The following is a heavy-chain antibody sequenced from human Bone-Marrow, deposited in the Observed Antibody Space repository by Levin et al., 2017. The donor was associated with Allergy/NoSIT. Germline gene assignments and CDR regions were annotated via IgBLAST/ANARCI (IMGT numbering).Heavy chain of an antibody. V-gene: IGHV3-30*18. D-gene: IGHD3-22*01. J-gene: IGHJ4*02. CDR3: AKWGPAYDSSGSDY. Sequence: GGSLRLSCAASGFTFSSYGMHWVRQAPGKGLEWVAVISYDGSNKYYADSVKGRFTISRDNSKNTLYLQMNSLRAEDTAVYYCAKWGPAYDSSGSDYWGQGTLVTVSS. CDR1: GFTFSSYG. CDR2: ISYDGSNK.